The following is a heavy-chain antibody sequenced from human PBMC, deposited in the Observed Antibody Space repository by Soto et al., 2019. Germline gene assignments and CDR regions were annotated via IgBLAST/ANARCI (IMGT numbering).Heavy chain of an antibody. D-gene: IGHD5-18*01. Sequence: QVQLVESGGGVVQPGRSLRLSCAASGFTFSRYAMHWVRQAPGKGLEWVAVVSFDGSTQYYADSVKGRFAISRDDSKHSLYLQMNSLRGEDTAVYYCARDPDTAFDYWGQGTLVSVSS. J-gene: IGHJ4*02. CDR2: VSFDGSTQ. CDR3: ARDPDTAFDY. V-gene: IGHV3-30*09. CDR1: GFTFSRYA.